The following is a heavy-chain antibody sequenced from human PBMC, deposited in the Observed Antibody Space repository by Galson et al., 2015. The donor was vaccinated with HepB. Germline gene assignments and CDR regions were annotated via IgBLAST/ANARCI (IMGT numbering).Heavy chain of an antibody. CDR2: ISYDGSNK. Sequence: SLRLSCAASGFTFSSYGMHWVRQAPGKGLERVAVISYDGSNKYYADSVKGRFTISRDNSKNTLYLQMNSLRAEDTAVYYCAKDALSVVPAANANWFDPWGSGSDYWGQGTLVTVSP. CDR3: AKDALSVVPAANANWFDPWGSGSDY. J-gene: IGHJ4*02. V-gene: IGHV3-30*18. D-gene: IGHD2-2*01. CDR1: GFTFSSYG.